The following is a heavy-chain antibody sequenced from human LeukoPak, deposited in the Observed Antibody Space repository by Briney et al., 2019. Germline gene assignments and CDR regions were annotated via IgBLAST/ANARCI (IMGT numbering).Heavy chain of an antibody. CDR1: GFTFSDYY. Sequence: GGSLRLSCAASGFTFSDYYMSWICQAPGKGLEWVSYISSSGSTIYYADSVKGRFTISRDNAKNSLYLQMNSLRAEDTAVYYCARGTYCSSTSCPYGYYMDVWGKGTTVTVSS. CDR2: ISSSGSTI. D-gene: IGHD2-2*01. CDR3: ARGTYCSSTSCPYGYYMDV. V-gene: IGHV3-11*04. J-gene: IGHJ6*03.